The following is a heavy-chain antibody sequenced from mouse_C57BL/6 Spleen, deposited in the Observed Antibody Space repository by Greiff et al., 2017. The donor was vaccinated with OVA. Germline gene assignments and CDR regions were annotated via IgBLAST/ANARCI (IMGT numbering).Heavy chain of an antibody. V-gene: IGHV1-26*01. CDR2: INPNNGGT. D-gene: IGHD2-1*01. CDR1: GYTFTDYY. J-gene: IGHJ2*01. CDR3: ARRYYGRYYFDY. Sequence: QLQQSGPELVKPGASVKISCKASGYTFTDYYMNWVKQSHGKSLEWIGDINPNNGGTSYNQKFKGKATLTVDKSSSTAYMELRSLTSEDSAVYYCARRYYGRYYFDYWGQGTTLTVSS.